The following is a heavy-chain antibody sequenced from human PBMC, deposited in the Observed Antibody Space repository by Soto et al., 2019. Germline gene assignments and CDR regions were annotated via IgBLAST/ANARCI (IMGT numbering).Heavy chain of an antibody. CDR3: AIQDCTNDVGLEAAVTVGGALEY. J-gene: IGHJ4*02. CDR1: GFTFSKYW. CDR2: ISSDGTTT. D-gene: IGHD2-8*01. V-gene: IGHV3-74*01. Sequence: EVQLVESGGGLVQPGKALRLSCAASGFTFSKYWIHWVRQAPGKGPVWVSYISSDGTTTDYADSVKGRFTISRDNAKNTLYLQMDSLRAEDTAVYYCAIQDCTNDVGLEAAVTVGGALEYWGQGAQVTVSS.